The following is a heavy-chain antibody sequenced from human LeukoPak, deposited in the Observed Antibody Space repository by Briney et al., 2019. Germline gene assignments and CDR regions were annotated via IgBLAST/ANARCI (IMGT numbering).Heavy chain of an antibody. D-gene: IGHD3-22*01. Sequence: SETLSLTCTVSGGSISSSSYYWGWIRQPPGEGLEWIGSIYYSGSTYYNPSLKSRVTISVDTSKNQFSLKLSSVTAADTAVYYCASRPDEYYYDSSGLDWFDPWGQGTLVTVSS. CDR2: IYYSGST. J-gene: IGHJ5*02. V-gene: IGHV4-39*01. CDR1: GGSISSSSYY. CDR3: ASRPDEYYYDSSGLDWFDP.